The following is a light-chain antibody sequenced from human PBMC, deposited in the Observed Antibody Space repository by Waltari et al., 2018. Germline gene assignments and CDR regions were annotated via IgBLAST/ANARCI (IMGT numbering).Light chain of an antibody. Sequence: ETVLTQSPGTLSLFPGEKATLSCRASQSVSNNYLAWYQQKPGQAPRLLIYGASTRATGIAARFSGSGSGTDFTLAISRLEAEDFAVYYCQQYGGSPWTFGRGTTVEIK. CDR2: GAS. CDR3: QQYGGSPWT. V-gene: IGKV3-20*01. CDR1: QSVSNNY. J-gene: IGKJ1*01.